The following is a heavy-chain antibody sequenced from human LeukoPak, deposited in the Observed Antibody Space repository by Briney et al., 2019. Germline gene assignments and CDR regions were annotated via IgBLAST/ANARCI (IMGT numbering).Heavy chain of an antibody. CDR2: IYTSGST. CDR1: GGSISSGSYY. D-gene: IGHD6-6*01. J-gene: IGHJ6*03. Sequence: SETLSLTCTVSGGSISSGSYYWSWIRQTAGKGLEWIRRIYTSGSTNYNPSLKSRVTISVDTSKNQFSLKLSSVTAADTAVYYCADSSSSPDRYYYFYYYMDVWGKGPTVTVSS. CDR3: ADSSSSPDRYYYFYYYMDV. V-gene: IGHV4-61*02.